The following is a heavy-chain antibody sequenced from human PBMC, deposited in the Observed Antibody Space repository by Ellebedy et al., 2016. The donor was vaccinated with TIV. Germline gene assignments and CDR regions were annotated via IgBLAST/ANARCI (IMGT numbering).Heavy chain of an antibody. CDR2: IYYSGNT. D-gene: IGHD3-3*01. J-gene: IGHJ4*02. V-gene: IGHV4-39*02. CDR3: AGGFYDSWEVLKD. CDR1: GGSISSSTYY. Sequence: SETLSLTXTLSGGSISSSTYYWGWIRQPPGKGLEWIGSIYYSGNTHYNPSLKSRVTISVDTSKNHFSLNLNSLTAADTAVYYCAGGFYDSWEVLKDWGQGTLVTVSS.